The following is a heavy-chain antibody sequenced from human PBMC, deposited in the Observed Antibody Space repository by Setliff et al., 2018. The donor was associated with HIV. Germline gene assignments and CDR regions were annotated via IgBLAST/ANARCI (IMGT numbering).Heavy chain of an antibody. J-gene: IGHJ4*02. D-gene: IGHD6-13*01. CDR3: ARSPAGSAGTEYDY. CDR1: GYTFINYD. CDR2: MNPKSGNT. Sequence: VKVSCKASGYTFINYDICWVRQAAGQGLEWVGWMNPKSGNTGHAQKFQGRVTLTSDTSISTAYMVLSSLKSEDTAVYYCARSPAGSAGTEYDYWGLGSLVTVSS. V-gene: IGHV1-8*02.